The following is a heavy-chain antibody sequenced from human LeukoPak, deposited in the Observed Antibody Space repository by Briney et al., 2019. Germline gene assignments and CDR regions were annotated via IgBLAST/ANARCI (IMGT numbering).Heavy chain of an antibody. Sequence: GGTLRLSCAASGFTFRSYGMSWVRQAPGKGLEWVSVISGSGTTTDYADSVKGRFTISRDNSKNTLYLQMNSLRAEDTAVYYCAKGVRPVLAATYFDYWGQGTLVTVS. CDR3: AKGVRPVLAATYFDY. CDR1: GFTFRSYG. CDR2: ISGSGTTT. J-gene: IGHJ4*02. D-gene: IGHD2-15*01. V-gene: IGHV3-23*01.